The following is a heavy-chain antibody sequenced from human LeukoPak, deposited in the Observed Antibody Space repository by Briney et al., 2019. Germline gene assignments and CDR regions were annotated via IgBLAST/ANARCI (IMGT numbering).Heavy chain of an antibody. J-gene: IGHJ3*02. CDR1: GYSFTSYW. CDR3: ARVMRREKGFDI. V-gene: IGHV5-51*01. Sequence: GESLKISCKGSGYSFTSYWIGWVRQMTGEGLEWMGIIHPGESDTRYSPSFQGQVTISADRSISTAYLQWSSLKASDTAMYYCARVMRREKGFDIWGQGTMATVSS. CDR2: IHPGESDT. D-gene: IGHD3-16*01.